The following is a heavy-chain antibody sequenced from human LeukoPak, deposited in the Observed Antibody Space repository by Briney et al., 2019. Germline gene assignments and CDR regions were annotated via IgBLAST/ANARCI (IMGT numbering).Heavy chain of an antibody. D-gene: IGHD5-24*01. CDR1: GGSLSSYY. J-gene: IGHJ4*02. CDR2: IYYSGST. V-gene: IGHV4-59*06. CDR3: ARVEMATIFLDY. Sequence: SETLSLTCTVSGGSLSSYYWSWLRQHPGKGLEWIGYIYYSGSTYYNPSLKSRVTISVDTSKNQFSLKLSSVTAADTAVYYCARVEMATIFLDYWGQGTLVTVSS.